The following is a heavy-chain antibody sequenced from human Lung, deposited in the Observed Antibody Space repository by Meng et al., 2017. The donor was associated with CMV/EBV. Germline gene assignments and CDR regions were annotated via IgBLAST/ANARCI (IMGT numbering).Heavy chain of an antibody. CDR3: ATTSSGWFNYFDS. CDR2: IYYNGGT. Sequence: ESLKISCTVSGGSISSSSHYWGWIRQPPGKGLEWIATIYYNGGTSYNPSLKSRVTISLDTSKNQFSLKLNSVTAADTAVYYCATTSSGWFNYFDSWGQGTLVTVSS. CDR1: GGSISSSSHY. D-gene: IGHD6-19*01. V-gene: IGHV4-39*01. J-gene: IGHJ4*02.